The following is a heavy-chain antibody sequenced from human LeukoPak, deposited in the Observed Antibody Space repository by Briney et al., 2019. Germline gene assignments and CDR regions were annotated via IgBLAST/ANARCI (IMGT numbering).Heavy chain of an antibody. Sequence: GGSLRLSCAASGFTFSSHAMHWVRQAPGKGLEWVSGISWNSGSIGYADSVKGRFTISRDNAKNSLYLQMNSLRAEDTALYYCATDMYSGSGSGSVFDPWGQGTLVTVSS. J-gene: IGHJ5*02. V-gene: IGHV3-9*01. CDR2: ISWNSGSI. D-gene: IGHD3-10*01. CDR3: ATDMYSGSGSGSVFDP. CDR1: GFTFSSHA.